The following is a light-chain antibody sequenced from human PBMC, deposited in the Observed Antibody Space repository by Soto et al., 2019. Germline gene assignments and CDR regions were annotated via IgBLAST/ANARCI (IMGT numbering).Light chain of an antibody. CDR3: QESYTLRLT. CDR2: GAS. CDR1: QRIDFY. J-gene: IGKJ3*01. V-gene: IGKV1-39*01. Sequence: DIQMTQSPSSLSASVGDRVTITCRASQRIDFYLNWYQQRPGKAPNLLSYGASSLQSGVPSRFSGSGSGTDFTLTISSLQPEDFETYYCQESYTLRLTFGPGTTVDV.